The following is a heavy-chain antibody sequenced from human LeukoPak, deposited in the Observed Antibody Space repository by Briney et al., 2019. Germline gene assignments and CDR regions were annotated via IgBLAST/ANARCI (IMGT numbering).Heavy chain of an antibody. J-gene: IGHJ4*02. D-gene: IGHD6-19*01. Sequence: PGGSLRLSCAASGFTFSSYAMSWVRQPPGKGLEWVSAIYCSGSSTYYADFVKGRFTISRDNTKNTLYLQMNSLRAEDTAGYYCAKDRGGSGWQRTIDYWGQGTLVTVSS. CDR3: AKDRGGSGWQRTIDY. V-gene: IGHV3-23*01. CDR2: IYCSGSST. CDR1: GFTFSSYA.